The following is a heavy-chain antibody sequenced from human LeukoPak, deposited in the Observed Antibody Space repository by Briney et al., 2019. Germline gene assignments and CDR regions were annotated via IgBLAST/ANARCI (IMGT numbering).Heavy chain of an antibody. D-gene: IGHD1-26*01. Sequence: PGGFLRLSCAASGFTFSDYYMSWIRQAPGKGLEWVSYISSSGSTIYYADSVKGRFTISRDNAKNSLYLQMNSLRAEDTAVYYCARGWVVGATRFDYRGQGTLVTVSS. CDR3: ARGWVVGATRFDY. V-gene: IGHV3-11*01. CDR1: GFTFSDYY. J-gene: IGHJ4*02. CDR2: ISSSGSTI.